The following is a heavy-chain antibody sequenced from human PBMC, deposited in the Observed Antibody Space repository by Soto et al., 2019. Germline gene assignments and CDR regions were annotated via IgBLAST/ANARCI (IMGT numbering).Heavy chain of an antibody. V-gene: IGHV3-30*18. D-gene: IGHD3-10*01. CDR1: GFSFSSYA. CDR2: ISHDGSNT. J-gene: IGHJ3*01. CDR3: AKPYYGAGSYYPDAFDV. Sequence: QVQLVESGGGVVQPGTSLRLSCGASGFSFSSYAMNWVRQAPGKGLEWVAVISHDGSNTYYGDSVKGRFTISRDNSENTLFLQMNSPSAEDTAVYYCAKPYYGAGSYYPDAFDVWGQGTSVTVSS.